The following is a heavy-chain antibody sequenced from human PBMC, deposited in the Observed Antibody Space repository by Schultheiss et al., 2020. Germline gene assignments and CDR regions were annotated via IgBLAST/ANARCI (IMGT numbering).Heavy chain of an antibody. D-gene: IGHD3-22*01. CDR2: IKQDGSEK. J-gene: IGHJ6*02. CDR3: AKVGDYYDSSGYPALYYYYGMDV. CDR1: GFTFSSYW. Sequence: GESLKISCAASGFTFSSYWMSWVRQAPGKGLEWVANIKQDGSEKYYADSVKGRFTISRDNSKNTLYLQMNSLRAEDTAVYYCAKVGDYYDSSGYPALYYYYGMDVWGQGTTVTVSS. V-gene: IGHV3-7*01.